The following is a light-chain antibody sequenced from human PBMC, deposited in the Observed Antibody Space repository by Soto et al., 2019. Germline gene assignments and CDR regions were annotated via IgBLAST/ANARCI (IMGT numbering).Light chain of an antibody. CDR2: EVS. Sequence: QSALTQPASVSGSPGQSITISCTGTSSDVSTYNYVSWYQQHPGQAPKLMIFEVSNRPSGISNRCSGSKSGNTASLTISGXRAEDEADYYCSSYTSSTTRVFGTGTKSPS. CDR1: SSDVSTYNY. J-gene: IGLJ1*01. CDR3: SSYTSSTTRV. V-gene: IGLV2-14*01.